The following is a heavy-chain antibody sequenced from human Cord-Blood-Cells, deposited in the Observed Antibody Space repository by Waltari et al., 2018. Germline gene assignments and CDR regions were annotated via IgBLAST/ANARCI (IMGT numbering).Heavy chain of an antibody. V-gene: IGHV3-9*01. CDR3: AKASDIVVVPAAFDY. CDR1: GFPFDAYA. J-gene: IGHJ4*02. D-gene: IGHD2-2*01. Sequence: EVQLVESGGGVVQLGRSLRLPCVASGFPFDAYATPRVRHAQGKGLEWVSGISWNSGSIGYADSVKGRFTISRDNAKNSLYLQMNSLRAEDTALYYCAKASDIVVVPAAFDYWGQGTLVTVSS. CDR2: ISWNSGSI.